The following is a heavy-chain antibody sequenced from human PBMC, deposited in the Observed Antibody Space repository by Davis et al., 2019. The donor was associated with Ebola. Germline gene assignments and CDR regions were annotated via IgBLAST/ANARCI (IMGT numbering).Heavy chain of an antibody. CDR1: GFTFSSYA. Sequence: GESLKISCAASGFTFSSYAMHWVRQAPGKGLEWVAVISYDGSNKYYADSVKGRFTISRDNSKNTLYLQMNSLRAEDTAVYYCARGLRYFDWFMDVWGQGTTVTVSS. J-gene: IGHJ6*02. CDR2: ISYDGSNK. CDR3: ARGLRYFDWFMDV. D-gene: IGHD3-9*01. V-gene: IGHV3-30*04.